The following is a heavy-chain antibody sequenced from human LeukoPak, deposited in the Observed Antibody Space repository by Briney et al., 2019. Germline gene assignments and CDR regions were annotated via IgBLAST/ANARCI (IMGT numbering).Heavy chain of an antibody. CDR2: ISYDGSNK. CDR1: GFTFSSYA. J-gene: IGHJ4*02. V-gene: IGHV3-30-3*01. Sequence: PGGSLRLSCAAPGFTFSSYAMHWVRQAPGKGLEWVAVISYDGSNKYYADSVKGRFTISRDNSKNTLYLQMNSLRAEDTAVYYCARLPAIPDYWGQGTLVTVSS. CDR3: ARLPAIPDY. D-gene: IGHD2-2*01.